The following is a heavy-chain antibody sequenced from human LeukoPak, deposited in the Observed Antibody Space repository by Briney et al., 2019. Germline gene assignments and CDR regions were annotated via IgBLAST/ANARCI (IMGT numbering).Heavy chain of an antibody. CDR1: GGSISSSSYC. CDR2: IYYSGST. D-gene: IGHD1-7*01. V-gene: IGHV4-39*01. J-gene: IGHJ4*02. Sequence: PSETLSLTCTVSGGSISSSSYCWGWIRQPPGKGLEWIGSIYYSGSTYYNPSLKSRVTISVDTSKNQFSLKLSSVTAADTDVYYCATRYNWNSKGDYWGQGTLVTVSS. CDR3: ATRYNWNSKGDY.